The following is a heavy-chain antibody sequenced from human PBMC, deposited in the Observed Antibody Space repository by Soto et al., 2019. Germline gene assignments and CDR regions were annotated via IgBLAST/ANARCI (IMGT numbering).Heavy chain of an antibody. Sequence: QVQLVESGGGVVQPGRSLRLSCAASGFTFSSYGMHWVRQAPGKGLEWVAVIWYDGSNKYYADSVKGRFTISRDNSKNTLYLQMNSLRAEDTAVYYCARTDSSGYYFRHWGQGTLVTVSS. D-gene: IGHD3-22*01. V-gene: IGHV3-33*01. CDR2: IWYDGSNK. CDR1: GFTFSSYG. CDR3: ARTDSSGYYFRH. J-gene: IGHJ1*01.